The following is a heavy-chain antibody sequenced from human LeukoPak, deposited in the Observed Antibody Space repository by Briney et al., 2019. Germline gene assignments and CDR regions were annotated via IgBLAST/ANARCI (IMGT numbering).Heavy chain of an antibody. Sequence: GGSLRPSCAASGFTFSSYSMNWVRQAPGKGLEWVSYISSSSSTIYYADSVKGRFTISRDNAKNSLYLQMNSLRAEDTAVYYCARDPTGRIQLWFDWGQGTLVTVSS. CDR3: ARDPTGRIQLWFD. V-gene: IGHV3-48*04. CDR1: GFTFSSYS. J-gene: IGHJ4*02. CDR2: ISSSSSTI. D-gene: IGHD5-18*01.